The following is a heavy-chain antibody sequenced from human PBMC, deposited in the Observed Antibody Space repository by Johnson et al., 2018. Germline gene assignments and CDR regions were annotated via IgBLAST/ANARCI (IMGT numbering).Heavy chain of an antibody. V-gene: IGHV3-15*01. CDR3: TPDPTQGYNWNDVAAFDI. CDR1: GFTFSNAW. D-gene: IGHD1-20*01. Sequence: VQLVEAGGGLVKAGGSLRLSCAASGFTFSNAWMSWVRQAPGKGLEWVGRIKSKPDGGTTDYAAPVKGQFTISRDESKNTLYLQMNSRKTEDTAVYYWTPDPTQGYNWNDVAAFDIWGQGTMVTVSS. CDR2: IKSKPDGGTT. J-gene: IGHJ3*02.